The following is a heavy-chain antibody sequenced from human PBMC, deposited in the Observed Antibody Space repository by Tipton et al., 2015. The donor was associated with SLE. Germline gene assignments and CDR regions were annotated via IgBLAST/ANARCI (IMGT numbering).Heavy chain of an antibody. CDR3: ARQSLYDFWSGYSPFDY. D-gene: IGHD3-3*01. CDR1: GYSFTSYW. Sequence: QLVQSGAEVKKPGESLRISCKGSGYSFTSYWISWVRQMPGKGLEWMGRIDPSDSYTNYSPSFQGHVTISADKSISTAYLQWSSLKASDTAMYYCARQSLYDFWSGYSPFDYWGQGTLVTVSS. CDR2: IDPSDSYT. J-gene: IGHJ4*02. V-gene: IGHV5-10-1*01.